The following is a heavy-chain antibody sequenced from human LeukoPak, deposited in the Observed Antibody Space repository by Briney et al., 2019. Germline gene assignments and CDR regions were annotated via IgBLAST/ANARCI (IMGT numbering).Heavy chain of an antibody. Sequence: GGSLRLSCAASGLTFSDYYMSWIRQAPGKGLEWVSYISSSGSTIYYADSVKGRFTISRDNAQNSLYLQMNSLRAEDTAVYYCARLLRYTDFDYWGQGTLVTVSS. CDR2: ISSSGSTI. CDR1: GLTFSDYY. V-gene: IGHV3-11*01. CDR3: ARLLRYTDFDY. J-gene: IGHJ4*02. D-gene: IGHD5-12*01.